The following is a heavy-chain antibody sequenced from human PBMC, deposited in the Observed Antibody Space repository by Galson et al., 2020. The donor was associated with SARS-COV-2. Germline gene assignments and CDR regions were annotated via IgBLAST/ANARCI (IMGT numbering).Heavy chain of an antibody. D-gene: IGHD1-26*01. V-gene: IGHV4-61*02. CDR3: ARESRWDLYFDH. CDR2: IYTGVNT. CDR1: GGSINSVSYY. Sequence: SETLSLTCTVSGGSINSVSYYWSWIRQPAGKGLEWIGRIYTGVNTNYNPSLKSRVTISVDTSKNQFSLKLSSVTAADTAVYYCARESRWDLYFDHWGQGTLVTVSS. J-gene: IGHJ4*02.